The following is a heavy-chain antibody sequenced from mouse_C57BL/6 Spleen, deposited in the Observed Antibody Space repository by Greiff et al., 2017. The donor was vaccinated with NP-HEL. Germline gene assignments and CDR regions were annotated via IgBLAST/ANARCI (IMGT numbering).Heavy chain of an antibody. J-gene: IGHJ4*01. CDR2: ISSGGDYI. V-gene: IGHV5-9-1*02. CDR1: GFTFSSYA. Sequence: EVQRVESGEGLVKPGGSLKLSCAASGFTFSSYAMSWVRQTPEKRLEWVAYISSGGDYIYYADTVKGRFTISRDNARNTLYLQMSSLKSEDTAMYYCTRGYYGYDGYARDYWGQGTSVTVSS. CDR3: TRGYYGYDGYARDY. D-gene: IGHD2-2*01.